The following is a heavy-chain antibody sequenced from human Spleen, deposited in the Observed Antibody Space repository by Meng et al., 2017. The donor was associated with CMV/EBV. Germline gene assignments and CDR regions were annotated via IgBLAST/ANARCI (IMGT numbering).Heavy chain of an antibody. CDR1: SSYY. D-gene: IGHD2-2*01. CDR2: RNQSGKN. V-gene: IGHV4-34*01. CDR3: ARGQRLRLIVVVPAASRFDY. J-gene: IGHJ4*02. Sequence: SSYYRSGSRQQEEEGMEWIGERNQSGKNKKKQSRKRGVNIKVEKTKNQFSLKLSSVTAADTAVYYCARGQRLRLIVVVPAASRFDYWGQGTLVTVSS.